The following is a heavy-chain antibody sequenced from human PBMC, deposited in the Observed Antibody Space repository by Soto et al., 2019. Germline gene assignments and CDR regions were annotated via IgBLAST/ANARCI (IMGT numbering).Heavy chain of an antibody. J-gene: IGHJ4*02. CDR1: GGTFSNYT. D-gene: IGHD3-9*01. CDR3: AIGIGLRYCSGPCEY. CDR2: IIPMFGTT. V-gene: IGHV1-69*06. Sequence: QVQLVQSGAEVKKPGSSVKVSCKASGGTFSNYTISWVRQDPGQGLEWRGGIIPMFGTTNHAQNIQGRVTINANKTTTTALSALSSLRSEDTAAYYCAIGIGLRYCSGPCEYWGQGTLVTVSS.